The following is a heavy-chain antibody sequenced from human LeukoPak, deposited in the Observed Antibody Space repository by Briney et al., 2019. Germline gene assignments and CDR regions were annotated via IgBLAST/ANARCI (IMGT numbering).Heavy chain of an antibody. D-gene: IGHD6-19*01. J-gene: IGHJ4*02. CDR1: GGSISSSNW. V-gene: IGHV4-4*02. CDR3: ARRTVTNGWFRIDY. CDR2: IYHGGST. Sequence: PSETLSLTCAVSGGSISSSNWWSWVRQPPGKGLEWIGEIYHGGSTNYNPSVKSRVTISVDKSKNQFSLKLSSVTAADTALYYCARRTVTNGWFRIDYWGQGSLVIVSS.